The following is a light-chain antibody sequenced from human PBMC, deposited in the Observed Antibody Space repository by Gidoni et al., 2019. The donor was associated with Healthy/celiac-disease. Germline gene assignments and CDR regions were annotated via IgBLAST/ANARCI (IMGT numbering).Light chain of an antibody. CDR1: QSVSSY. J-gene: IGKJ4*01. CDR3: QQRSNLVT. V-gene: IGKV3-11*01. CDR2: DAS. Sequence: EIVLTQSPATLSLSPGERATLSCRASQSVSSYLAWYQQNTGQAPRLLIYDASNRATGIPARFSGSGSGTDFTLTISSLEPEDFAVYYCQQRSNLVTFGGGTKVEIK.